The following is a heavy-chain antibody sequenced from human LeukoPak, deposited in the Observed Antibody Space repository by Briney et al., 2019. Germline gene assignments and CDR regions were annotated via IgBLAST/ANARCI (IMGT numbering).Heavy chain of an antibody. CDR1: GFTFSNYA. CDR2: ISGTGGTT. CDR3: ARAAEYTSWSAMSAYYYGLDV. D-gene: IGHD3-3*01. V-gene: IGHV3-23*01. J-gene: IGHJ6*02. Sequence: GGSLRLSCAASGFTFSNYAMSWVRQAPGKGLEWVSSISGTGGTTYYADSVRGRFTISRDNSRNTLYLQMNSLRAEDTAVYYCARAAEYTSWSAMSAYYYGLDVWGQGTTLAVSS.